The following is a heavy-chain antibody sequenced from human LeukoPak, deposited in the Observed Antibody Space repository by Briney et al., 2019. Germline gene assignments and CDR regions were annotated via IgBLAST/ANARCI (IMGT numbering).Heavy chain of an antibody. J-gene: IGHJ4*02. CDR2: ISYSGNT. V-gene: IGHV4-39*01. CDR1: GGSTSSGSYF. CDR3: ARHPKWGSSPTNFGY. D-gene: IGHD7-27*01. Sequence: SETLSLTCAVSGGSTSSGSYFWAWIRQPPGKGLEWIGSISYSGNTYYNPSLKSRITISVDTSKNQFSLKVTSVTAADTAMYYWARHPKWGSSPTNFGYWGQGTLVTVSS.